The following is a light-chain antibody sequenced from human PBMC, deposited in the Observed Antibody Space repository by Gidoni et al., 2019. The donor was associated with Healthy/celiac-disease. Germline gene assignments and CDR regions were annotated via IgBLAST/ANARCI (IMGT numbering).Light chain of an antibody. CDR2: DAS. CDR1: QRISSW. V-gene: IGKV1-5*01. Sequence: GDRVTIPCRASQRISSWLAWYQQKPGKAPKLLIYDASSLESGVPSRFSGSGSGTEFTLTISSLQPDDFATYYCQQYNSYSYTFGQGTKLEIK. CDR3: QQYNSYSYT. J-gene: IGKJ2*01.